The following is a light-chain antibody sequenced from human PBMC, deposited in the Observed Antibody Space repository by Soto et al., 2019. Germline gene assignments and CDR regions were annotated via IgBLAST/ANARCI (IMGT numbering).Light chain of an antibody. V-gene: IGLV2-11*01. CDR1: SSDVGGYND. CDR3: CSYAGSRYV. J-gene: IGLJ1*01. CDR2: DVT. Sequence: QSVLTQPRSVSGSPGQSVTISCTGPSSDVGGYNDVSWYQHHPGKAPKLLIYDVTKRPSGVPDRHAGSQSGNTAYLTISGLQADDEAEYYCCSYAGSRYVFGIGTKLTVL.